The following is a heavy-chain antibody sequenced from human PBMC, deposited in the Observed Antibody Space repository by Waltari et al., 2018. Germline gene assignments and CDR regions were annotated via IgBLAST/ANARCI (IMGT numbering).Heavy chain of an antibody. D-gene: IGHD5-12*01. CDR2: MYSGGST. Sequence: VRQAPGKGLEWVSIMYSGGSTYYADSVKGRFTISRDNSKNTLYLQMNSLRAEDTAVYYCARAVRGYYFDYWGQGTLVTVSS. V-gene: IGHV3-53*01. J-gene: IGHJ4*02. CDR3: ARAVRGYYFDY.